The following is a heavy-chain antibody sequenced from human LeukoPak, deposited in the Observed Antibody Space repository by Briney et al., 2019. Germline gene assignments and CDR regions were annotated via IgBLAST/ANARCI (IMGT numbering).Heavy chain of an antibody. V-gene: IGHV1-46*01. D-gene: IGHD2-8*01. CDR1: GYTFTSYY. J-gene: IGHJ5*02. CDR3: ARDKGSYYAINWFDP. CDR2: INPSGGST. Sequence: ASVKFSCKASGYTFTSYYMHWVRPAPGQGLEWMGIINPSGGSTSYAQKFQGRVTMTRDMSTSTVYMELSSLRSEDTAVYYCARDKGSYYAINWFDPWGQGTLVTVSS.